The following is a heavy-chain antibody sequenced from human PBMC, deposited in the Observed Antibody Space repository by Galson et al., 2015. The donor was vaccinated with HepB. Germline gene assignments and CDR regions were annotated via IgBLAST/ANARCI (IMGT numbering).Heavy chain of an antibody. CDR2: ISYDGSNK. D-gene: IGHD6-19*01. CDR1: GFTFSSYA. Sequence: SLRLSCAASGFTFSSYAMHWVRQAPGKGLEWVAVISYDGSNKYYADSVKGRFTISRDNSKNTLYLQMNSLRAEDTAVYYCASPNIPHIAVAGGGGQGTLVTVSS. J-gene: IGHJ4*02. CDR3: ASPNIPHIAVAGG. V-gene: IGHV3-30-3*01.